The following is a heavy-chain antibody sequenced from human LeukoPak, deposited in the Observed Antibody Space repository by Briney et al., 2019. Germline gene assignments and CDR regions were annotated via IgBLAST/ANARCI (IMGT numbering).Heavy chain of an antibody. Sequence: SETLSLTCTVSGGSISSYYWSWIRQPPGKGLEWIGYIYYSGSTNYNPSLKSRVTISVDTSKNQFSLKLSSVTAADTAVYYCAREDSDRAFDIWGQGTMVTVSS. J-gene: IGHJ3*02. CDR3: AREDSDRAFDI. V-gene: IGHV4-59*01. CDR1: GGSISSYY. D-gene: IGHD1-14*01. CDR2: IYYSGST.